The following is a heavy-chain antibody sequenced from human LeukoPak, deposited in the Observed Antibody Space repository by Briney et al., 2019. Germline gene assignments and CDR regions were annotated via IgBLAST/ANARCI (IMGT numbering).Heavy chain of an antibody. D-gene: IGHD3-3*01. CDR3: ARVRFFIYNYFDS. J-gene: IGHJ4*02. V-gene: IGHV3-7*01. CDR2: INQDGSEK. CDR1: GFTFSSYW. Sequence: GGSLSLSCPASGFTFSSYWMSWVRQAAARGREWVANINQDGSEKNYVESVKGRFTISRDNAKNSLYLQMNSLRAEDTAVYYCARVRFFIYNYFDSWGQGTLVTVSS.